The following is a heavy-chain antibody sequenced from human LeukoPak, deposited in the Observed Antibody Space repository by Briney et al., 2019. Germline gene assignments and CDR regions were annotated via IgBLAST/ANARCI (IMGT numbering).Heavy chain of an antibody. CDR2: ISSSSSYI. CDR1: GFPFSSFS. J-gene: IGHJ4*02. Sequence: GGSLRLSCAASGFPFSSFSMNWVRQAPGKGLEWVSSISSSSSYIYYADSLKGRFTISRDNAKNSLYLQMNSLRAEDTAVYYCARGDDYSRYCFDYWGQGTLVTVSS. V-gene: IGHV3-21*01. CDR3: ARGDDYSRYCFDY. D-gene: IGHD4-11*01.